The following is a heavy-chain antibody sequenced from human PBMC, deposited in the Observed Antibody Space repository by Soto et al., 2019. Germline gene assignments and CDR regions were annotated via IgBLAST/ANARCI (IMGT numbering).Heavy chain of an antibody. CDR2: IYWNDDK. J-gene: IGHJ4*02. Sequence: QITLKESGPTLVKPTQTLTLTCTFSGFSLSTSGVGVGWIRQPPGKALEWLALIYWNDDKRYSPSLKSRLTIPKDTSKNQVVPTMTNMDPVETATYYCAHSVPPPLRLSGPQPYYFDYWGQGTLVTVSS. V-gene: IGHV2-5*01. D-gene: IGHD2-2*01. CDR1: GFSLSTSGVG. CDR3: AHSVPPPLRLSGPQPYYFDY.